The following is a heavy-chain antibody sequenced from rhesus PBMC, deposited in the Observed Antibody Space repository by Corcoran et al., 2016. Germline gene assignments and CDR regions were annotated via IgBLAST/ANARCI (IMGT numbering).Heavy chain of an antibody. CDR1: GGSISDYYY. CDR2: IYGNITSP. CDR3: ARDANTIVVVIYYGLDS. Sequence: QVQLQESGPGLVKPSETLSLTCAVSGGSISDYYYWNWIRQPPGKGLEWIGNIYGNITSPYYHPTLRSRVTISNNTSKNQFFLKLSSVTAADTAVYYCARDANTIVVVIYYGLDSWGQGVVVTVSS. J-gene: IGHJ6*01. V-gene: IGHV4S9*01. D-gene: IGHD3-16*01.